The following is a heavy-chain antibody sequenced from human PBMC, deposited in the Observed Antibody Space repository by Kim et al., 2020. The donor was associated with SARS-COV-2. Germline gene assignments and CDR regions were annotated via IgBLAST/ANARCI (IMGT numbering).Heavy chain of an antibody. J-gene: IGHJ5*02. Sequence: KGRFTISRDNAKNSLYLQMNSLRAEDTAVYYCARGITMVRGVITHNWFDPWGQGTLVTVSS. V-gene: IGHV3-11*04. D-gene: IGHD3-10*01. CDR3: ARGITMVRGVITHNWFDP.